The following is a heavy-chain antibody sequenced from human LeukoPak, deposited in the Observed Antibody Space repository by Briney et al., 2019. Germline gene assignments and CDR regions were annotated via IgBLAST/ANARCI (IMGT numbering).Heavy chain of an antibody. V-gene: IGHV4-59*01. CDR3: ARRTYFYDSSGYYFDY. J-gene: IGHJ4*02. Sequence: PSETLSLTCTVSGGSISGYYWSWIRQPPGKGLEGIGYIYYSRSTNYNPSLKSRVTISVDTSKNQFSLKLSSVTAADTAVYYCARRTYFYDSSGYYFDYWGQGTLVTVSS. CDR2: IYYSRST. CDR1: GGSISGYY. D-gene: IGHD3-22*01.